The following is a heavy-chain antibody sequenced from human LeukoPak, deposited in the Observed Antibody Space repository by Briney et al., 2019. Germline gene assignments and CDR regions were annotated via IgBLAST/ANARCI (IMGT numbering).Heavy chain of an antibody. CDR3: ARGGTMVRGIIIHPGAFDI. CDR2: IYHSGST. D-gene: IGHD3-10*01. V-gene: IGHV4-30-2*01. CDR1: GGSISSGGYS. Sequence: SETLSLTCAVSGGSISSGGYSWSWIRQPPGKGLEWIGYIYHSGSTYYNPSLKSRVTISVDRSKNQFSLKLTSVTAADTAVYYCARGGTMVRGIIIHPGAFDIWGQGTMVTVSS. J-gene: IGHJ3*02.